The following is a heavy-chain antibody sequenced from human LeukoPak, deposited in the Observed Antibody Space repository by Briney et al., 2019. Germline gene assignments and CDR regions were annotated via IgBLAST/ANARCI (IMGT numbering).Heavy chain of an antibody. J-gene: IGHJ5*02. D-gene: IGHD3-10*01. CDR3: ARGHLGLSP. V-gene: IGHV4-59*01. CDR1: GGSISGYS. CDR2: FHNSRTT. Sequence: PSETLSLTCTVSGGSISGYSWTWIRHTPRQGLEWIGYFHNSRTTSYNPSLTGRVIISVDTAMDQISLKLNSVTAADTAVYYCARGHLGLSPWGQGTLVTVSS.